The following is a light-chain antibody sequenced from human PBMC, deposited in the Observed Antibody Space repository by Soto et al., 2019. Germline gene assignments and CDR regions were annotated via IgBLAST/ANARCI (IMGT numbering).Light chain of an antibody. CDR2: GAS. CDR1: QSVSSSS. CDR3: QQYCSSPRT. J-gene: IGKJ1*01. V-gene: IGKV3-20*01. Sequence: EIVLTQSPGTLSLSPGERATLSCRASQSVSSSSLAWYQQKPGQAPRLLIYGASRRATGIPDRFSGSGSGTDFTLTISRLEPEDFAVYYCQQYCSSPRTFGQGTKVEIK.